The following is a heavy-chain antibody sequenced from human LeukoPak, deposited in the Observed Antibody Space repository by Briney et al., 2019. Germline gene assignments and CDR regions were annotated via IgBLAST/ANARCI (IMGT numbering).Heavy chain of an antibody. J-gene: IGHJ4*02. CDR1: GFTFSSYE. D-gene: IGHD5-18*01. CDR3: ARGGFNYDSYHFDY. V-gene: IGHV3-48*03. CDR2: TSGSGSTI. Sequence: PGGSLRLSCAASGFTFSSYEMNWVRQAPGKGLEWVSYTSGSGSTIYYADSVKGRFTISRDNAKNSLYLQMNSLRAEDTAVYYCARGGFNYDSYHFDYWGQGTLVTVS.